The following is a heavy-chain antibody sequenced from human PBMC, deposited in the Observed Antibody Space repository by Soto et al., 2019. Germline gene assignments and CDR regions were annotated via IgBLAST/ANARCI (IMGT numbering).Heavy chain of an antibody. CDR2: INHSGST. V-gene: IGHV4-34*01. Sequence: SETLSLTCAVYGGSFSGYYWSWIRQPPGKGLEWIGEINHSGSTNYNPSLKSRVTISVDTSKNQFSLKLSSVTAADTAVYYCARGSDDFWSGYYRPAYNWFDPWGQGTLVTVSS. CDR1: GGSFSGYY. J-gene: IGHJ5*02. D-gene: IGHD3-3*01. CDR3: ARGSDDFWSGYYRPAYNWFDP.